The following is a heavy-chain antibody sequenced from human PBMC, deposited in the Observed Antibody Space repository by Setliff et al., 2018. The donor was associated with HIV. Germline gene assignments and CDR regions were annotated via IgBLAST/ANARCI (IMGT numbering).Heavy chain of an antibody. Sequence: PSETLSLTCTVSGGSISSYYWSWIRQPPGKGLEWIGYIYYSGSTNYNPSLKSRVTISVDTSKNQFSLKLSSVTAADTAVYYCARSGIAAVGGWFDPWGQGTLVTVSS. CDR1: GGSISSYY. CDR3: ARSGIAAVGGWFDP. D-gene: IGHD6-13*01. J-gene: IGHJ5*02. V-gene: IGHV4-59*01. CDR2: IYYSGST.